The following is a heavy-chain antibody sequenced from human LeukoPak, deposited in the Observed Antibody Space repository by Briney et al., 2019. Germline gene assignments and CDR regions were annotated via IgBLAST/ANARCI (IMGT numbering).Heavy chain of an antibody. Sequence: GGSLRLSCAASGFTFSSFGMHWVRQAPGKGLEWVSFIRYDGSNQYYADSVKGRFTISRDNSQNSLYLQMNSLRAEDTAIYYCARDATTAVGTVYMDVWSKGTTVTISS. CDR3: ARDATTAVGTVYMDV. J-gene: IGHJ6*03. CDR1: GFTFSSFG. V-gene: IGHV3-30*02. D-gene: IGHD6-13*01. CDR2: IRYDGSNQ.